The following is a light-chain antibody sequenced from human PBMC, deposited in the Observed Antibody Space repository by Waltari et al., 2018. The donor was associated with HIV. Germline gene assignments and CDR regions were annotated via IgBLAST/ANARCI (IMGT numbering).Light chain of an antibody. V-gene: IGLV2-11*01. CDR3: ATWDDSLSGSVL. CDR2: DVN. J-gene: IGLJ2*01. Sequence: QSALTQPRSVSGSPGQSVTISCTGTSSDVGGYNYVSWYQQHPGKAPKLMIYDVNKRPSGVPDRFSGSKSGNTASLAISGLRSEDEAAYYCATWDDSLSGSVLFGGGTKLTVL. CDR1: SSDVGGYNY.